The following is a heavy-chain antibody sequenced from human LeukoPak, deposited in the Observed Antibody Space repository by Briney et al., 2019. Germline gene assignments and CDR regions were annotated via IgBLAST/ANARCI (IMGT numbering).Heavy chain of an antibody. J-gene: IGHJ4*02. CDR1: GFTVSTNY. D-gene: IGHD6-19*01. Sequence: GRSLRLSCAVSGFTVSTNYMSWVRQAPGKGLEWVAIIYSGGTTYYADSVKGRFTIFKDNSKNTVSLQMNSLRGEDTAVYYCARDRGGDTSAWYGLDCWGQGTLVTVSS. V-gene: IGHV3-66*01. CDR2: IYSGGTT. CDR3: ARDRGGDTSAWYGLDC.